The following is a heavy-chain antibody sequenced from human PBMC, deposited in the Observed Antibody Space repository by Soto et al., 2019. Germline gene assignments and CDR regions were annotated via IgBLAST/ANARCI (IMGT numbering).Heavy chain of an antibody. CDR3: VRGLGYNWFDP. J-gene: IGHJ5*02. CDR1: GFTFSNYN. V-gene: IGHV3-48*02. Sequence: EVQLVESGGGLIQPGGSLRLSCATSGFTFSNYNMNWVRQAPGKGLEWVSFISDTTSTIHYAASVRGRFTISRDNAKNSLYLEMNSLRDEDTAVYYCVRGLGYNWFDPWGQGTLVTVSS. CDR2: ISDTTSTI.